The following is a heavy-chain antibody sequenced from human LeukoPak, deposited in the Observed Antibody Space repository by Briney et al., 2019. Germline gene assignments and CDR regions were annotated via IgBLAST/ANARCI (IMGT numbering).Heavy chain of an antibody. V-gene: IGHV3-48*03. CDR1: GFTFRNEE. D-gene: IGHD1-26*01. Sequence: PGGSLRLSCVVSGFTFRNEEMNWVRQAPGKGLEWIAYISNTGSPIHYRDSVKGRFTISRDNAQSSLFLQMNSLRPDDTAIYYFARGGNYAPFDYWGQGALVAVSS. CDR2: ISNTGSPI. J-gene: IGHJ4*02. CDR3: ARGGNYAPFDY.